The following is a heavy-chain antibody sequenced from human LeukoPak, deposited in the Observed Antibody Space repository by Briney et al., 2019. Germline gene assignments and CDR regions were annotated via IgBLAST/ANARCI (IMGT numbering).Heavy chain of an antibody. J-gene: IGHJ5*01. Sequence: GGSLRLSCVASGFTFSTYGMSWVRQAPGKGLEWVSAISGSGGSTYYADSVKGRFTISRDNSKNTVYLQMSSLRAEDTALYYCATIGTGDYRDDSWGQGTLVTVSS. CDR2: ISGSGGST. D-gene: IGHD3/OR15-3a*01. V-gene: IGHV3-23*01. CDR3: ATIGTGDYRDDS. CDR1: GFTFSTYG.